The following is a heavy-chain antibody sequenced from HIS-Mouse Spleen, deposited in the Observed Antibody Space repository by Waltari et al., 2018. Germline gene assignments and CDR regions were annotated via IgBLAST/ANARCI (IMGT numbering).Heavy chain of an antibody. CDR1: GFTFSSYA. V-gene: IGHV3-30*04. CDR2: ISYDGRNK. CDR3: ARDALRLRLYYYDSSGYDY. D-gene: IGHD3-22*01. J-gene: IGHJ4*02. Sequence: QVQLVESGGGVVQPGRSLRLSCAASGFTFSSYAMHWVRQAPGKGLEWVAVISYDGRNKYYADSVKGRFTISRDNSKNTLYLQMNSLRAEDTAVYYCARDALRLRLYYYDSSGYDYWGQGTLVTVSS.